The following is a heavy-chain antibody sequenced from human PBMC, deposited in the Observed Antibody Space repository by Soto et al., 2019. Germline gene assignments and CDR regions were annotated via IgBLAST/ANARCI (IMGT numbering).Heavy chain of an antibody. CDR3: TSDDTLASYRFDY. J-gene: IGHJ4*02. D-gene: IGHD3-9*01. Sequence: QLQLQESVSGLVTPSQTLSLTCAVSGVSIRSGDSSWSWIRQTPGKGLEWIGYIYHDGRTHYNPSLKRRVTISLDRSKNQVSLKLTSMTSADTAVDYCTSDDTLASYRFDYWGQGTLVTVSS. CDR1: GVSIRSGDSS. CDR2: IYHDGRT. V-gene: IGHV4-30-2*01.